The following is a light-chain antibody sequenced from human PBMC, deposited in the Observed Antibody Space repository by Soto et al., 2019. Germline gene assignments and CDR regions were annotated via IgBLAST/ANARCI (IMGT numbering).Light chain of an antibody. CDR3: SSCASSSDNYV. V-gene: IGLV2-14*01. J-gene: IGLJ1*01. Sequence: QSALTQPASVSGSPGQSITISCTGTSSDVGGYNYVSWYQQHPGKAPKLMIYDISNRPSGVSNRFSGSKSGNTASLTISGLQAEDEADYYCSSCASSSDNYVFGTGTKVTVL. CDR1: SSDVGGYNY. CDR2: DIS.